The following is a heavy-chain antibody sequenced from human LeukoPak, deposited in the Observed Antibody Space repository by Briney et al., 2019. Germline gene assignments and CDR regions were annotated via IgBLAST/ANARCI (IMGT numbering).Heavy chain of an antibody. CDR1: GFTFDDYA. V-gene: IGHV3-43*02. Sequence: GGSLRLSCAASGFTFDDYAMHWVRQAPGKGLEWVSAISGSGGSTYYADSVKGRFTISRDNAKNSLYLQMNSLRAEDTALYYCARDLEGYGDMDVWGKGTTVTVSS. CDR3: ARDLEGYGDMDV. J-gene: IGHJ6*03. CDR2: ISGSGGST. D-gene: IGHD4/OR15-4a*01.